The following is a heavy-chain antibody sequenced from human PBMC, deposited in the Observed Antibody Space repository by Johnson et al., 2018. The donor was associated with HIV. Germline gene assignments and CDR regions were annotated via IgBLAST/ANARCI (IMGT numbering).Heavy chain of an antibody. J-gene: IGHJ3*02. D-gene: IGHD6-25*01. CDR1: GFTFNNYG. Sequence: QVQLVESGGGVVQPGTSLRLSCAASGFTFNNYGMHWVRQAPGTGLEWVVVISYDGSNKYYAASVKGRFTISRDNSKNTLYLQMNSLRAEDTAVYYCARAPPGGAFDIWGQGTMVTVSS. CDR3: ARAPPGGAFDI. V-gene: IGHV3-30*03. CDR2: ISYDGSNK.